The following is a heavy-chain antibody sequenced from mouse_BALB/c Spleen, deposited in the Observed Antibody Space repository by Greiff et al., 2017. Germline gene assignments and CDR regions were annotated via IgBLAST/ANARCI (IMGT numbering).Heavy chain of an antibody. Sequence: VKLQESGAELMKPGASVKISCKATGYTFSSYWIEWVKQRPGHGLEWIGEILPGSGSTNYNEKFKGKATFTADTSSNTAYMQLSSLTSEDSAVYYCARADGSSYGYFDVWGAGTTVTVSS. CDR1: GYTFSSYW. CDR2: ILPGSGST. D-gene: IGHD1-1*01. CDR3: ARADGSSYGYFDV. V-gene: IGHV1-9*01. J-gene: IGHJ1*01.